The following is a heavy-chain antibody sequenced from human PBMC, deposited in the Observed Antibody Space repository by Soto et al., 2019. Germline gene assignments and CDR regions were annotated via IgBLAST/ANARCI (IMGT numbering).Heavy chain of an antibody. V-gene: IGHV3-74*01. J-gene: IGHJ4*02. Sequence: EVQLVESGGGLVQPGESLRLSCAASGFTFSNHWMHWVRQAPGEGPVWISRIKTDGTITDYADYVKGRFTVSRDNATNTLFLQMNRLRAEDTAVYYCARNWNGVDYLGQGTLVTFSS. CDR1: GFTFSNHW. D-gene: IGHD1-1*01. CDR3: ARNWNGVDY. CDR2: IKTDGTIT.